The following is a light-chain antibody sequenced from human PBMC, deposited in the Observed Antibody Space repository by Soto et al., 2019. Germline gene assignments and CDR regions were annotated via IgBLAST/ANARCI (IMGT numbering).Light chain of an antibody. V-gene: IGKV1-39*01. CDR1: QSISTY. CDR3: QQSYNTPQT. J-gene: IGKJ1*01. Sequence: DIQMTQSPSSLSASVGDRVTITCRASQSISTYLNWYQQKPGKAPKLLIYAASSLQTGVPPRFTGSGSGTDFTLTITSLQPEDSATYYCQQSYNTPQTFGQGTKVEIK. CDR2: AAS.